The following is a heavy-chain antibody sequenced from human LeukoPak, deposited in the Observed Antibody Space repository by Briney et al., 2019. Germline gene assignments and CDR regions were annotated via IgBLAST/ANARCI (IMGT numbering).Heavy chain of an antibody. CDR1: GFAFSTYD. CDR3: TNFKPPAPDALDV. D-gene: IGHD2/OR15-2a*01. V-gene: IGHV3-48*01. Sequence: GGSLRLSCAASGFAFSTYDMNWVRQAPGKGLEWISYISGSGTIYYADSVKGRFTISRDNAQRLVYLQMNSLRAEDTAVYYCTNFKPPAPDALDVWGQGTLITVSS. CDR2: ISGSGTI. J-gene: IGHJ3*01.